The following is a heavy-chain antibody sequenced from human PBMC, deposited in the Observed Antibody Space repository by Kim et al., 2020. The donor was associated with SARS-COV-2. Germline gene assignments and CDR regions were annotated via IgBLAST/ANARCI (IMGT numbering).Heavy chain of an antibody. D-gene: IGHD5-18*01. CDR1: GGSISSNNW. J-gene: IGHJ4*02. Sequence: SETLSLTCAVSGGSISSNNWWSWVRQPPGKGLEWIGEIYHSGSTNYNPSLKSRVTISVDKSKNQFSLKLSSVTAADTAVYYCARAGMGGYSYGYEYWGQGTLVTVSS. CDR2: IYHSGST. V-gene: IGHV4-4*02. CDR3: ARAGMGGYSYGYEY.